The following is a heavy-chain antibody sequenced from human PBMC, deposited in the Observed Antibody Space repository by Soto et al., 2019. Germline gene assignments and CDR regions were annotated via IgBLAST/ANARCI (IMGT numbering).Heavy chain of an antibody. D-gene: IGHD5-18*01. Sequence: GASVKVSCKASGYTFTSYGISWVRQAPGQGLEWMGWISAYNGNTNYAQKLQGRVTMTTDTSTSTAYMELRSLRSDDTAVYYCARVCQRAYSYGLGAFDIWGQGTMVTVSS. V-gene: IGHV1-18*04. J-gene: IGHJ3*02. CDR3: ARVCQRAYSYGLGAFDI. CDR1: GYTFTSYG. CDR2: ISAYNGNT.